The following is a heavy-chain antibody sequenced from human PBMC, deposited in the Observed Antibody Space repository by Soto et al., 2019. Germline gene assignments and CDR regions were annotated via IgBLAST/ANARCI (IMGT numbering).Heavy chain of an antibody. CDR2: IIPIFGTA. J-gene: IGHJ3*02. V-gene: IGHV1-69*01. CDR1: GFTFSSYA. CDR3: ASWVWFGEFAFDI. Sequence: VQLVESGGGLVKPGGSLRLSCAASGFTFSSYAISWVRQAPGQGLEWMGGIIPIFGTANYAQKFQGRVTITADESTSTAYMELSSLRSEDTAVYYCASWVWFGEFAFDIWGQGTMVTVSS. D-gene: IGHD3-10*01.